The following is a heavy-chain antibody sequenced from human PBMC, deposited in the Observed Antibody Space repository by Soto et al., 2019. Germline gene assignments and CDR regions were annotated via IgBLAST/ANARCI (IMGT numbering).Heavy chain of an antibody. J-gene: IGHJ5*02. CDR2: ISGSGGST. D-gene: IGHD3-10*01. CDR1: GFTFSSYA. V-gene: IGHV3-23*01. Sequence: GGSLRLSCAASGFTFSSYAMSWVRQAPGKGLEWVSAISGSGGSTYYADSVKGRFTISRDNSKNTLYLQMNSLRAEDTAVYYCAKAGWGVVFEGSWFDPWGQGTLVTVSS. CDR3: AKAGWGVVFEGSWFDP.